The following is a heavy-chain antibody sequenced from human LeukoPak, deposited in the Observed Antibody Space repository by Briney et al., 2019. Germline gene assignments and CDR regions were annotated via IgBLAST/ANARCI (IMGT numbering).Heavy chain of an antibody. CDR2: INPNSGGT. J-gene: IGHJ6*02. D-gene: IGHD5-24*01. V-gene: IGHV1-2*04. CDR1: GYTFTGYY. CDR3: ARATNYYYGMDV. Sequence: ASVKVSCKASGYTFTGYYMHWVRQAPGQGLEWMGWINPNSGGTNYAQKFQGWVTMTRDTSISTAYMELSRLGSDDTAVYYCARATNYYYGMDVWGQGTTVTVSS.